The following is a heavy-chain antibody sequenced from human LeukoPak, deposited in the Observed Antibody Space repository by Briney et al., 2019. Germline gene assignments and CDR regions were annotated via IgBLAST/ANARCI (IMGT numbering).Heavy chain of an antibody. J-gene: IGHJ6*03. CDR1: GFTFDDYA. D-gene: IGHD4-23*01. CDR2: ISWDGGST. Sequence: GGSLRLSCAASGFTFDDYAMHWVRQAPGKGLEWVSLISWDGGSTYYADSVKGRFTISRDNSKNSLYLQMNSLRAEDTALYYCAKSLQRWKYYYMDVWGKGTTVTVSS. V-gene: IGHV3-43D*03. CDR3: AKSLQRWKYYYMDV.